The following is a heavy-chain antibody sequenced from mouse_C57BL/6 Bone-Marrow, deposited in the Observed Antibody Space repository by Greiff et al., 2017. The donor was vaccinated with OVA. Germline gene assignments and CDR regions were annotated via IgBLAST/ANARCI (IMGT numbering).Heavy chain of an antibody. CDR1: GFTFSSYA. Sequence: EVMLVESGGGLVKPGGSLKLSCAASGFTFSSYAMSWVRQTPEKRLEWVATISDGGSYTYYPDNVKGRFTISRDNAKNNLYLQMSHLKSEDTAMYYCARGLITPMDYWGQGTSVTVSS. J-gene: IGHJ4*01. V-gene: IGHV5-4*03. D-gene: IGHD1-1*01. CDR2: ISDGGSYT. CDR3: ARGLITPMDY.